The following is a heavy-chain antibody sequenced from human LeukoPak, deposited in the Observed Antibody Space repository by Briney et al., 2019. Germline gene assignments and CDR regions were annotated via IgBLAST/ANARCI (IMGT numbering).Heavy chain of an antibody. J-gene: IGHJ4*02. CDR3: AKAVYCSSTSCYGGFDC. CDR2: IRWDAGTT. D-gene: IGHD2-2*01. Sequence: GGSLRLSCAASGFTFDDYTMHWVRQAPGKGLEWVSLIRWDAGTTYYADSVKGRFTISRDNSKNSLYLQMNSLRAEDAAVYYCAKAVYCSSTSCYGGFDCWGQGTLVTVSS. V-gene: IGHV3-43*01. CDR1: GFTFDDYT.